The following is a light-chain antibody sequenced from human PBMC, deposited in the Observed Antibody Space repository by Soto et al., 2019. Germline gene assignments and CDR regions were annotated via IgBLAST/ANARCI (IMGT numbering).Light chain of an antibody. Sequence: DIQMTQSPPTLSASVGDRVTITCRASQSIANWLAWYQHKPGKAPKLLIYDASSLESGVPSRFSGSGSGTEFTLTISSLQPDDFATYYCQQYNSYAWTFGQGTKVDIK. CDR3: QQYNSYAWT. CDR1: QSIANW. V-gene: IGKV1-5*01. CDR2: DAS. J-gene: IGKJ1*01.